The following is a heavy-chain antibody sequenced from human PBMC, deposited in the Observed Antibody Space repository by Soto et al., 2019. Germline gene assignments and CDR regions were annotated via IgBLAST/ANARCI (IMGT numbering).Heavy chain of an antibody. CDR2: IYYSGST. Sequence: QVQLQESGPGLVKPSQTLSLTCTVSGGSISSGGYYWSWIRQHPGKGLEWIGYIYYSGSTYYNPSLQSRVTISVDTSKNQFSLKLSSVPAADTAVYYCARGQPAYCISTSCYVAFDIWGQGTMVTVSS. J-gene: IGHJ3*02. D-gene: IGHD2-2*01. CDR3: ARGQPAYCISTSCYVAFDI. V-gene: IGHV4-31*03. CDR1: GGSISSGGYY.